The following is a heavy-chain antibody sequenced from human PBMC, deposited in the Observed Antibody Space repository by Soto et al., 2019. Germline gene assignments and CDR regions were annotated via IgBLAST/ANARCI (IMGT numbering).Heavy chain of an antibody. Sequence: ASVKVSCKASGYTFTSYGISWVRQAPGQGLELMGWISAYNGNTNYAQKLQGRVTMTTDTSTSTAYMELRSLRSDDTAVYYCARDMLLWFGELGGYFDLWGRGTLVTVYS. CDR2: ISAYNGNT. CDR1: GYTFTSYG. V-gene: IGHV1-18*04. J-gene: IGHJ2*01. CDR3: ARDMLLWFGELGGYFDL. D-gene: IGHD3-10*01.